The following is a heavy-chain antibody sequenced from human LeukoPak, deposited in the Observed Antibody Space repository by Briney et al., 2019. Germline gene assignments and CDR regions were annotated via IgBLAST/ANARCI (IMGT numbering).Heavy chain of an antibody. J-gene: IGHJ3*01. CDR2: IKQDANEK. Sequence: GGSLRLSCAASGFTFSNYWMTWVRQAPGKGLEWVANIKQDANEKYYVDSVKGRFAISGDNARNSLYLQMNSLRAEDTAVYFCARDPLLHPNSPRYAFDVWGQGTLVTVSS. V-gene: IGHV3-7*01. CDR1: GFTFSNYW. D-gene: IGHD2-15*01. CDR3: ARDPLLHPNSPRYAFDV.